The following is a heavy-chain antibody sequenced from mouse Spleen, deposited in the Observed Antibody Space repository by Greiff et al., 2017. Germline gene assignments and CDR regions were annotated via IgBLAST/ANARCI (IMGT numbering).Heavy chain of an antibody. V-gene: IGHV1S56*01. CDR1: GYPFPSSD. CDR2: FYPGDGST. D-gene: IGHD2-2*01. CDR3: ARGDYGNDRDY. Sequence: VQLQQSGPELVKPGALGKISCKASGYPFPSSDINGGQRRPGRELEGIGWFYPGDGSTKYNGKFKGRATLTADKSSSTAYMQLSSLTSENSAVFFCARGDYGNDRDYWGQCTTPTVSS. J-gene: IGHJ2*01.